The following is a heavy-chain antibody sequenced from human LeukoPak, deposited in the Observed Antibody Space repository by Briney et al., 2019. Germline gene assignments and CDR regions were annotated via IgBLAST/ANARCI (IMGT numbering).Heavy chain of an antibody. D-gene: IGHD1-1*01. CDR1: GFTFSSHW. J-gene: IGHJ6*02. CDR2: IKQDGSEK. CDR3: ARVFLERRRDYYYYGMDV. Sequence: GGSLRLSCTVGGFTFSSHWMSWVRQAPGKGLEWVANIKQDGSEKYYVDSVKGRFTISRDNAKNSLYLQVSSLRDEDTAVYYCARVFLERRRDYYYYGMDVWGQGTTVTVSS. V-gene: IGHV3-7*05.